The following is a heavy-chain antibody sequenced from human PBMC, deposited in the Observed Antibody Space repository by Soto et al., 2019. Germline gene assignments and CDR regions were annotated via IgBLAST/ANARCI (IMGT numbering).Heavy chain of an antibody. CDR1: GFSFENYG. CDR2: IWYDGSLQ. J-gene: IGHJ6*02. CDR3: ANLWGDGYNLGQDYNGMDV. Sequence: GGSLRLSCAASGFSFENYGMHWVRQAPGRGLEWVAIIWYDGSLQCYAAAVKGRFTISRDNSKNTLYLEMNSLRAEDTAVYYCANLWGDGYNLGQDYNGMDVWGQGTTVTVSS. V-gene: IGHV3-33*06. D-gene: IGHD5-12*01.